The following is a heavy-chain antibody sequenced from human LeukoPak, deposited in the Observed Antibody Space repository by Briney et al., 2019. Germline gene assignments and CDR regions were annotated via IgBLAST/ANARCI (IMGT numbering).Heavy chain of an antibody. CDR2: INYSGNS. J-gene: IGHJ4*02. D-gene: IGHD6-19*01. CDR1: GGSISSSSYY. CDR3: ARRSIAVAATVNGFDY. Sequence: SETLSLTCTVSGGSISSSSYYWGWIRQPPGKGLEWIGTINYSGNSYYNPSLKSRVTISVDTSKNQFSLKLSSVTAADTAVYYCARRSIAVAATVNGFDYWGQGTLVTVSS. V-gene: IGHV4-39*01.